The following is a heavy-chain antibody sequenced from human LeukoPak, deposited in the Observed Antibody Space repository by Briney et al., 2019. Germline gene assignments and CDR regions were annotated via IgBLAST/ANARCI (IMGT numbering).Heavy chain of an antibody. CDR3: AKTYFDNSAYYGDY. CDR2: ISNTGIT. CDR1: GGSMSSSSYN. D-gene: IGHD3-22*01. V-gene: IGHV4-39*01. J-gene: IGHJ4*02. Sequence: SETLSLTCSVSGGSMSSSSYNWAWIRQSPGKGLEWIGKISNTGITYYNPSLKSRVTISVDTSRNQFSLELSSVTAADSAIYYCAKTYFDNSAYYGDYWGQGTLVSVSS.